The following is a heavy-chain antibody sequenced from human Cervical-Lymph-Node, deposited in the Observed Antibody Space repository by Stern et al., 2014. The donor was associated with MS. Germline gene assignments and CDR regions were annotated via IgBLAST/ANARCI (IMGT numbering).Heavy chain of an antibody. V-gene: IGHV1-69*04. CDR2: IIPILGLP. D-gene: IGHD2-15*01. CDR1: GGTFRSSYA. J-gene: IGHJ5*02. CDR3: ARGGVSNRAAATLHNLFDP. Sequence: LQLVQSGAEVKKPGSSVNVSCKASGGTFRSSYAITWMRHAPGPRLEWMGRIIPILGLPNYAPKFQGTVTLHAAPSTSTAYMELSSLRSEDTAVYYCARGGVSNRAAATLHNLFDPWGQGTLVTVSS.